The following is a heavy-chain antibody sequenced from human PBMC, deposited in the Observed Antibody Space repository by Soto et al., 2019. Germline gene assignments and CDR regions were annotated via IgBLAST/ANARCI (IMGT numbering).Heavy chain of an antibody. V-gene: IGHV3-53*02. CDR3: ARGGGGSYFPARGGLFDY. CDR2: IYSGGST. Sequence: EVQLVETGGGLIQPGGSLRLSCAASGFTVSSNYMSWVRQAPGKGLEWVSVIYSGGSTYYADSVKGRFTISRDNSKNTLYLQMNCLRAEDTAVYYCARGGGGSYFPARGGLFDYWGQGTLVIVSP. CDR1: GFTVSSNY. J-gene: IGHJ4*02. D-gene: IGHD1-26*01.